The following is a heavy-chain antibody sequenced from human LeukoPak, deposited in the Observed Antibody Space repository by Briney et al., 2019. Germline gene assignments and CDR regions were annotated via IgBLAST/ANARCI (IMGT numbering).Heavy chain of an antibody. Sequence: SVKVSCKASGGTFSSYAISWVRQAPGQGLERMRRIIPIFGTANYAQKFQVRVTITTDESTSAHYIDLSSLRAEDTAVYYCARDRRSSSSPTLDYWGQGTLVTVFS. CDR1: GGTFSSYA. V-gene: IGHV1-69*05. CDR2: IIPIFGTA. CDR3: ARDRRSSSSPTLDY. J-gene: IGHJ4*02. D-gene: IGHD6-6*01.